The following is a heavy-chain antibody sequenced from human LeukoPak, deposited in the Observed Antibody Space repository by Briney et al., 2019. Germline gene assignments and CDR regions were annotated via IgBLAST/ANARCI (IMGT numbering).Heavy chain of an antibody. D-gene: IGHD5-18*01. CDR1: GFTFSSYW. V-gene: IGHV3-7*03. J-gene: IGHJ4*02. Sequence: GGSLRLSCAASGFTFSSYWMSRVRQAPGKGLEWVANIKRDGSETYFMDSVKGRFTISRDNAKNSLFLQMVSLRAEDTAMYYCARGRYSSTTYYFDYWGQGTPVTVSS. CDR2: IKRDGSET. CDR3: ARGRYSSTTYYFDY.